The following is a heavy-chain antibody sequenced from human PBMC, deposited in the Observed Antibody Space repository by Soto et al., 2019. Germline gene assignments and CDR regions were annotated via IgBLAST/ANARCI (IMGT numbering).Heavy chain of an antibody. V-gene: IGHV4-39*01. CDR3: ARGGDSSGDYSPQTHDAFDI. Sequence: SETLSLTCTVSGGSISGSSYYWGCIRQPPRKGLEWIGSIYYGGSTYYSPSLKSRVTISVDTSKDQFSLKLSSVTAADTAVYYCARGGDSSGDYSPQTHDAFDIWGQGTMVTV. CDR2: IYYGGST. D-gene: IGHD3-22*01. CDR1: GGSISGSSYY. J-gene: IGHJ3*02.